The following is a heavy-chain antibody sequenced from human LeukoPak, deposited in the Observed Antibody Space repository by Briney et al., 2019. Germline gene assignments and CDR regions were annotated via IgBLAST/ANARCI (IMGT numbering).Heavy chain of an antibody. CDR3: ARAIAVAGPYYFDY. D-gene: IGHD6-19*01. Sequence: PGGSLRLSCAASGFTFSDYTMNWVRQAPGKGLEWVSSIGSVTTYIYYADSVKGRFTISRDNAKNSLSLQMNSLRAEDTAVYYCARAIAVAGPYYFDYWGQGTLVTVSS. CDR1: GFTFSDYT. CDR2: IGSVTTYI. V-gene: IGHV3-21*01. J-gene: IGHJ4*02.